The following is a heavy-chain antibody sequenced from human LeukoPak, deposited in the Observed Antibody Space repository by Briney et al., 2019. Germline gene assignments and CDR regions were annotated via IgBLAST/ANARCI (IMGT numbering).Heavy chain of an antibody. J-gene: IGHJ4*02. D-gene: IGHD3-16*02. CDR3: ARERRGYVWGSYRSFFDY. CDR2: IYHSGST. CDR1: GGSISSSGYY. Sequence: SETLSLTCTVSGGSISSSGYYWGWIRQPPGKGLEWIGSIYHSGSTYYNPSLKSRVTISVDTSKNQFSLKLSSVTAADTAVYYCARERRGYVWGSYRSFFDYWGQGTLVTVSS. V-gene: IGHV4-39*07.